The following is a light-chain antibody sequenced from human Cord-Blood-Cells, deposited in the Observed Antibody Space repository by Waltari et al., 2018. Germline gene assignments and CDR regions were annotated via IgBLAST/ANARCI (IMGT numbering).Light chain of an antibody. CDR2: AAS. CDR3: QQSYSTPFT. CDR1: QSISSY. J-gene: IGKJ3*01. Sequence: DIQMTQSPSSLSASVGDRVTITCRASQSISSYLNWYQQKPGKAPKLLIYAASSLQSWVPSMFSGSGSGTDFTLTISSLQPEDFATYYCQQSYSTPFTFGPGTKVDIK. V-gene: IGKV1-39*01.